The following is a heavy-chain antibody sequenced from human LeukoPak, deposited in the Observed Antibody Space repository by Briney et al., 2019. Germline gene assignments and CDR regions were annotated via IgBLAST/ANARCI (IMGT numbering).Heavy chain of an antibody. J-gene: IGHJ4*02. CDR1: GFTFSSYA. CDR3: GKGWGTPPPRYSYGLDDYFDY. V-gene: IGHV3-23*01. Sequence: GGSLRLSCAASGFTFSSYAMSWVRQAPGKGLEWVSAISGSGGSTYYADSVKGRFTISRDNSKNTLYLQMNSLRAEDTAVYYWGKGWGTPPPRYSYGLDDYFDYWGQGTLVTVSS. CDR2: ISGSGGST. D-gene: IGHD5-18*01.